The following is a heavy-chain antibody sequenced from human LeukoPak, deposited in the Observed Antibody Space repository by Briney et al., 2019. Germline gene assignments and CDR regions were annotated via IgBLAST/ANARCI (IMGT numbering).Heavy chain of an antibody. Sequence: SCKASGYTFTSYYMHWVRQAPGKGLKWVALISSDGNNKYYADSVKGRFTISRDNSKNTLYLQMNSLKAEDTAVYYCARGHSIQLWASFDYWGQGTLATVSS. CDR3: ARGHSIQLWASFDY. CDR1: GYTFTSYY. D-gene: IGHD5-18*01. CDR2: ISSDGNNK. V-gene: IGHV3-30-3*01. J-gene: IGHJ4*02.